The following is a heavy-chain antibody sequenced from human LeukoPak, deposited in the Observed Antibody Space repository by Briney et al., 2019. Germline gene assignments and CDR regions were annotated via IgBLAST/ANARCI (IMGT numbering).Heavy chain of an antibody. J-gene: IGHJ3*02. Sequence: GGSLRLSCAASGFSFSTYSMNWVRQAPGKGREWVSSISGSSSYIYYADSLKGRFTISRDNAKNSLYLQMNSLRAEDTAVYYCARDRRAFDIWGQGTMVTVSS. CDR2: ISGSSSYI. CDR3: ARDRRAFDI. D-gene: IGHD1-14*01. V-gene: IGHV3-21*01. CDR1: GFSFSTYS.